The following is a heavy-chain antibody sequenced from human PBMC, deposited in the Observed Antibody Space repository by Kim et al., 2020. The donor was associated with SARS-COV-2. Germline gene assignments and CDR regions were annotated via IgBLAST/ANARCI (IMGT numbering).Heavy chain of an antibody. J-gene: IGHJ5*02. D-gene: IGHD1-7*01. Sequence: SETLSLTCTVSGGSISSSSYYWGWIRQPPGKGLEWIGSIYYSGSTYYNPSLKSRVTISVDTSKNQFSLKLSSVTAADTAVYYCARLTGTSKGWFDPWGQG. V-gene: IGHV4-39*01. CDR1: GGSISSSSYY. CDR2: IYYSGST. CDR3: ARLTGTSKGWFDP.